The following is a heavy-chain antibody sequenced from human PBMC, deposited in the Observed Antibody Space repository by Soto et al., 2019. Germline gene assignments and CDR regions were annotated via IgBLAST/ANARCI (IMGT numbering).Heavy chain of an antibody. CDR2: IYYSGTP. CDR3: ARDEGYYAMDV. Sequence: PSETLSLTCTFSVVSISSGAYYWSWIRQHPGKGLEWIGYIYYSGTPYYNPSLESRVIISLDTSKNQFSLKLSSVTAADTAVYYCARDEGYYAMDVWGQGTTVTVSS. CDR1: VVSISSGAYY. V-gene: IGHV4-31*03. J-gene: IGHJ6*02.